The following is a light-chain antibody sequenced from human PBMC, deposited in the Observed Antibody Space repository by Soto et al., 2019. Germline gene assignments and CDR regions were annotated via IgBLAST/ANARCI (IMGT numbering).Light chain of an antibody. J-gene: IGKJ5*01. Sequence: ASEMTQSPFSLSASVGGRVTITCRASQGIRNDLGWYQQKPGKAPKLLIYAASSLQSGVPSRFSGSGSGTEFTLTISGLLPEDFAAYHCQQLYTLPFTFGQGTRLEIK. CDR1: QGIRND. CDR3: QQLYTLPFT. CDR2: AAS. V-gene: IGKV1-6*01.